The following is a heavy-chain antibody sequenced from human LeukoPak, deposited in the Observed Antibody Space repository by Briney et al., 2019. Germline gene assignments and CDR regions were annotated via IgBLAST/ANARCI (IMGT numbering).Heavy chain of an antibody. CDR3: TTGYCSGGSCYSYYFDY. Sequence: GGALRLSCADSGFTFSNAWMRWVRQAPGKGVEWVGRIKSETDGGTTDYAPPVKGTFTISRHDSKNPLYLQMNSLKTEDTAVYYCTTGYCSGGSCYSYYFDYWGQGTLVTVSS. CDR1: GFTFSNAW. D-gene: IGHD2-15*01. J-gene: IGHJ4*02. CDR2: IKSETDGGTT. V-gene: IGHV3-15*01.